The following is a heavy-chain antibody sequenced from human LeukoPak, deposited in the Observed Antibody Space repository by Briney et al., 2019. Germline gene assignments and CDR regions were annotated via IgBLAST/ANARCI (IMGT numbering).Heavy chain of an antibody. V-gene: IGHV3-9*03. J-gene: IGHJ3*02. CDR2: ISWNSGSI. CDR1: GFTFDDYA. D-gene: IGHD5-24*01. Sequence: GGSLRLSCAASGFTFDDYAMRWVRQAPGKGLEWVSGISWNSGSIGYADSVKGRFTISRDNAKNSLYLQMNSLRAEDMALYYCAKEPGRDGYNRGAFDIWGQGTMVTVSS. CDR3: AKEPGRDGYNRGAFDI.